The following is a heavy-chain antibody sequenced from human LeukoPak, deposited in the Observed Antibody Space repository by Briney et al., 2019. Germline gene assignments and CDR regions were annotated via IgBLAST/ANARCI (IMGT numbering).Heavy chain of an antibody. CDR2: IRYDGNNK. V-gene: IGHV3-30*02. CDR1: GFTFRSYA. CDR3: VKDNPLDY. J-gene: IGHJ4*02. Sequence: GGSLRLSCAASGFTFRSYAMLWVRQAPGKGLDWVAFIRYDGNNKLYADSVKGRFTISRDNSKNTLYLHINSLRAEDTAVYYCVKDNPLDYWGQGTLVIVSS. D-gene: IGHD1-14*01.